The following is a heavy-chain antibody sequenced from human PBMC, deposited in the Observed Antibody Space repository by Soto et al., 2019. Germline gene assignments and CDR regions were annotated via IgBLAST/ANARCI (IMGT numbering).Heavy chain of an antibody. Sequence: SETLSLTCSVSGGSMSADYWTWIRQPPGKRLEWIGFMYWNGMSNYNPSLKSRVSISMDTSKNQFSLKVNSVTAADTAVYYCARTGNSNDPYYFYTRGQGTLVTGSS. CDR3: ARTGNSNDPYYFYT. CDR1: GGSMSADY. V-gene: IGHV4-59*01. J-gene: IGHJ4*02. CDR2: MYWNGMS. D-gene: IGHD6-13*01.